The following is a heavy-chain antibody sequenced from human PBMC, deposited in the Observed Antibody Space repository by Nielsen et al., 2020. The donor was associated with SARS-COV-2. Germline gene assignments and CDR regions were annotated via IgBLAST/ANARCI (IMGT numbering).Heavy chain of an antibody. J-gene: IGHJ5*02. CDR3: ARTPYWFDP. V-gene: IGHV4-34*01. Sequence: SETLSLTCVVFGGTPNGFHWKWIRQTPGKGLEWIGEINGSGSGNYNPSLKSRVTISVDKSKNQFSLKLSSVTAADTAVYYCARTPYWFDPWGQGTLVTVSS. CDR1: GGTPNGFH. CDR2: INGSGSG.